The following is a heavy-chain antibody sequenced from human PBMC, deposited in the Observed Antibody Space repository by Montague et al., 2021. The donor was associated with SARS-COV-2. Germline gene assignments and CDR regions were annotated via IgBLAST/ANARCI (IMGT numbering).Heavy chain of an antibody. CDR3: VRAGGLDNRPPV. CDR1: GDSIMTTNW. Sequence: SEILSLTCAVSGDSIMTTNWWSWVLQPPGKGLEWIGEIYQSGSTNYNPSLKSRVTMSIDKSKNQFSLELNSVTAADTALYYCVRAGGLDNRPPVWGQGALVIVSS. CDR2: IYQSGST. J-gene: IGHJ4*02. D-gene: IGHD3/OR15-3a*01. V-gene: IGHV4-4*02.